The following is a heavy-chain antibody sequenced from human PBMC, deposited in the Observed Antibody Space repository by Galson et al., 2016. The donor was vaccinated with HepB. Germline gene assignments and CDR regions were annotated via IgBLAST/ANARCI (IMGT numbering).Heavy chain of an antibody. D-gene: IGHD6-19*01. CDR2: IYYPGST. CDR1: GDSISGTNSY. Sequence: SETLSLTCNVSGDSISGTNSYWGWIRQPPGRGLEWIGSIYYPGSTNYSPSLESRVTISVDTSKNHLSLRLSSVTAADTAVYYCATGIVVAGKMYYYYMDVWGKGTTVTVSS. J-gene: IGHJ6*03. V-gene: IGHV4-39*01. CDR3: ATGIVVAGKMYYYYMDV.